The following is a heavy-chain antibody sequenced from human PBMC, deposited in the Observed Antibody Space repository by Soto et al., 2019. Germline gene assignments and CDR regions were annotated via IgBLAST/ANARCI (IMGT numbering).Heavy chain of an antibody. CDR1: GYTFTSYF. V-gene: IGHV1-46*03. CDR2: INPSGGSS. J-gene: IGHJ4*02. CDR3: ARVYCSGGSGYSIDY. Sequence: QVQLVQSGAEVKKPGASVKVSCKASGYTFTSYFMHWVRQAPGQGLEWVGIINPSGGSSSYAQKFQGRVTMXXDXSXSIGYMELSSRRSEDTAVYYCARVYCSGGSGYSIDYWGQGTLVTVSS. D-gene: IGHD2-15*01.